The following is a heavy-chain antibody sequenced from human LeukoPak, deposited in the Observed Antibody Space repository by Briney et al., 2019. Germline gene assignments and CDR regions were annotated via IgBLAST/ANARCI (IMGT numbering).Heavy chain of an antibody. CDR1: GFTFSSYA. D-gene: IGHD6-19*01. CDR2: ISGSGGST. J-gene: IGHJ6*02. V-gene: IGHV3-23*01. CDR3: AKGDLGQQWLISYYYYGMDV. Sequence: GGSLRLSCAASGFTFSSYAMSWVRQAPGKGLEWVSAISGSGGSTYYADSVKGRFTISRDNSKNTLYLQMNSLRVEDTAVYYCAKGDLGQQWLISYYYYGMDVWGQGTTVTVSS.